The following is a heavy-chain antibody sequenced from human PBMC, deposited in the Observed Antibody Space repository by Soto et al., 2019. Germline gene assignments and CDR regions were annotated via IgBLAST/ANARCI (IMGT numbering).Heavy chain of an antibody. CDR3: ARGRIVVVPAATLLGRPDAFDI. D-gene: IGHD2-2*01. V-gene: IGHV1-18*01. CDR1: GYTFTSYG. J-gene: IGHJ3*02. CDR2: ISAYNGNT. Sequence: QVQLVQSGAEVKKPGASVKVSCKASGYTFTSYGISWVRQAPGQGLEWMGWISAYNGNTNYAQKLQGRVTMTTDTSTSTAYMELRSLRSDDTAVYYCARGRIVVVPAATLLGRPDAFDIWGQGTMVTVSS.